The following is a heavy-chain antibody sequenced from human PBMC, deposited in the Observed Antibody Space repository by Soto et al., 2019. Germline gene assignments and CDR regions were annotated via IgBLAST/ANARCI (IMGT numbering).Heavy chain of an antibody. CDR1: GGSISIGTSY. CDR2: IYYTGTS. Sequence: QVQLKESGPGLVKPSQTLSLTCTVSGGSISIGTSYWNWILQHPGKGLEWIGYIYYTGTSNYNPSLKSRLRMSIDTSGNQFSLNLSSVTDADTAVYFCARARSCTSCYGGGEYDIWGQGTMVSVSS. D-gene: IGHD2-2*01. J-gene: IGHJ3*02. CDR3: ARARSCTSCYGGGEYDI. V-gene: IGHV4-31*03.